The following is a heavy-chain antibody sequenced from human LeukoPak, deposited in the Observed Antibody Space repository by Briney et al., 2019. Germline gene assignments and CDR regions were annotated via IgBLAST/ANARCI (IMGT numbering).Heavy chain of an antibody. J-gene: IGHJ3*02. V-gene: IGHV1-69*06. Sequence: WASVKVSCKASGGTFSSYAISWVRQAPGQGLEWMGGIIPIFGTANYAQKFQGRVTITADKSTSTAYMELSSLRSEDTDVYYCARDTYYYDSSGPPPAFDIWGQGTMVTVSS. CDR1: GGTFSSYA. CDR2: IIPIFGTA. D-gene: IGHD3-22*01. CDR3: ARDTYYYDSSGPPPAFDI.